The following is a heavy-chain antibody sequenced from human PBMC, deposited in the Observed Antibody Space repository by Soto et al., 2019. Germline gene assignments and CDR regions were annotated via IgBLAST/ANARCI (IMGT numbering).Heavy chain of an antibody. J-gene: IGHJ4*02. D-gene: IGHD5-18*01. Sequence: GSLRLSCAASGFTFSSYGMHWVRQAPGKGLEWVAVIWYDGSNKYYADSVKGRFTISRDNSKNTLYLQMNSLRAEDTAVYYCARVGGYSYGPFDYWGQGTLVTVSS. CDR3: ARVGGYSYGPFDY. V-gene: IGHV3-33*01. CDR1: GFTFSSYG. CDR2: IWYDGSNK.